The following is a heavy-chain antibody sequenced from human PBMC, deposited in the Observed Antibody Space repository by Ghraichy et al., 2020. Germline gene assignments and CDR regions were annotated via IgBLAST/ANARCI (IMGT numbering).Heavy chain of an antibody. CDR1: GFALTTTGRG. V-gene: IGHV2-5*02. D-gene: IGHD3-22*01. J-gene: IGHJ4*02. CDR3: AHFQYYFDSTSYQPDY. CDR2: VYWDDDD. Sequence: SGPTLVKPTQTLTLTCTVSGFALTTTGRGVGWIRQPPGKAPEWLALVYWDDDDRYNPSLKNRLTITKVDSENQVVLTVTTMDRVDTATYYCAHFQYYFDSTSYQPDYWGQGTLVTVSS.